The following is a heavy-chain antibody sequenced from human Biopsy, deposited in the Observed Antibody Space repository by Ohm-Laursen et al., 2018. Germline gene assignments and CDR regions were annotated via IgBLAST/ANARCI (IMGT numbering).Heavy chain of an antibody. CDR1: GVTLSGYG. Sequence: SLRLSCTAPGVTLSGYGMNWVRQAPGKGLEWVSSISASSSYIYYVDSVKGRFTVSRDNTKNTLYLQMNSLRAADTAIYFCATELLPPGVGGPWLDSWGQGTPVTVSS. CDR3: ATELLPPGVGGPWLDS. CDR2: ISASSSYI. D-gene: IGHD3-10*01. J-gene: IGHJ5*01. V-gene: IGHV3-21*06.